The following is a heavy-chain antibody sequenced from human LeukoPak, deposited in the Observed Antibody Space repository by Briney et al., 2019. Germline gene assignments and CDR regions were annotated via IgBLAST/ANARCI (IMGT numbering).Heavy chain of an antibody. CDR1: GFTFSSYS. Sequence: GGSLRLSCAASGFTFSSYSMNWVRQAPGKGLEWVSSISSSSSYIYYADSVKGRFTISRDNAKNSLYLQMNSLRAEDTAVYYCAREYYYGSGPLEAMDVWGQGTTVTVSS. CDR2: ISSSSSYI. J-gene: IGHJ6*02. D-gene: IGHD3-10*01. V-gene: IGHV3-21*01. CDR3: AREYYYGSGPLEAMDV.